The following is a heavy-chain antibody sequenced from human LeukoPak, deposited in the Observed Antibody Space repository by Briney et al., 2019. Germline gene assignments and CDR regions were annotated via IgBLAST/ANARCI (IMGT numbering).Heavy chain of an antibody. J-gene: IGHJ4*02. CDR2: IYYSGST. V-gene: IGHV4-59*08. CDR1: GGSISSYY. CDR3: ARGRARVDYFDY. Sequence: SETLSLTCTVSGGSISSYYWSWIRQPPGKGLEWIGYIYYSGSTNYNPSLKSRLIISVDTSKNQFSLKMSSVTAADTAVYYCARGRARVDYFDYWGQGTLVTVSS. D-gene: IGHD2-15*01.